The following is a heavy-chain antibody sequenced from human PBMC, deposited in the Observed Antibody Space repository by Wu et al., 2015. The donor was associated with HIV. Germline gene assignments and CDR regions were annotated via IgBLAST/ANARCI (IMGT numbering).Heavy chain of an antibody. CDR1: GHSLSDAA. J-gene: IGHJ3*01. CDR3: ATVKARYSGYGYDVGDAFHL. Sequence: QVRLVQSGAEVKKPGASVKVSCKVSGHSLSDAAIHWVRQTPGKVLEWVGGYDPEDTEIIYAQKFEARVTMTEDTSTDTAYMELSSLRSEDTAVYYCATVKARYSGYGYDVGDAFHLWGQGDKWSPSLQ. V-gene: IGHV1-24*01. CDR2: YDPEDTEI. D-gene: IGHD5-12*01.